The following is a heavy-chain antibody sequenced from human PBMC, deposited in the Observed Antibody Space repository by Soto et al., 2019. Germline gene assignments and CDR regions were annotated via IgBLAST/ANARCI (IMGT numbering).Heavy chain of an antibody. J-gene: IGHJ5*01. D-gene: IGHD7-27*01. V-gene: IGHV1-8*01. CDR3: TGGPPNWGFDS. CDR2: MSPETANT. CDR1: GYTFTSYD. Sequence: ASVKVSCKASGYTFTSYDINWVRQTAGQGLEWMGWMSPETANTGYAQKFQGRVTMTRSTSISTAYMELSSLTSEDTAVYYCTGGPPNWGFDSWGQGTPVTVSS.